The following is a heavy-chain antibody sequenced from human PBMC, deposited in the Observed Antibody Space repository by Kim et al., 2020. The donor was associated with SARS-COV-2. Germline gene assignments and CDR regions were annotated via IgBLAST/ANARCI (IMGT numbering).Heavy chain of an antibody. Sequence: SETLSLTCSVSCASITAYYWSWIRQPPGKGLEWIGYVHYTGSTNYNPSLESRVDMSVDTSKNQFSLRLTSVSAADTAVYYCAREGDWNYANWFDPWGQGALVTVSS. D-gene: IGHD1-7*01. J-gene: IGHJ5*02. CDR2: VHYTGST. CDR1: CASITAYY. V-gene: IGHV4-59*13. CDR3: AREGDWNYANWFDP.